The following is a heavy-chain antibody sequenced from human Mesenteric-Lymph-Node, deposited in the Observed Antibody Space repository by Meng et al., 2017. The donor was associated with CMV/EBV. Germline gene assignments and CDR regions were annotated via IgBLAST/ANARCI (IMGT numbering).Heavy chain of an antibody. CDR1: GYSFRTYG. CDR3: AREVGTQNWNDEKWFDP. D-gene: IGHD1-1*01. Sequence: SVKVSCKASGYSFRTYGITWVRQGTGQGLEWMGGSIPIFGTAKYSQKFQGRLTITTDDSATTGYMELRSLTSDDTAVYYCAREVGTQNWNDEKWFDPWGQGTLVTVSS. J-gene: IGHJ5*02. V-gene: IGHV1-69*05. CDR2: SIPIFGTA.